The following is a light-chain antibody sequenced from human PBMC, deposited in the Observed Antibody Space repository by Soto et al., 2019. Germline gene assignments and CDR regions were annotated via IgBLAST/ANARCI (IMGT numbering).Light chain of an antibody. CDR1: SSDIGAGFD. CDR3: QSYENSRTGFYV. Sequence: QSVLTQPPSVSGAPGQRVTISCTGSSSDIGAGFDVHWYQHLPGTAPKLLIYGNTNRPSGVPGRFSGSKSGTSASLVITGLHAEDEADYYCQSYENSRTGFYVFGTGTKVTVL. CDR2: GNT. V-gene: IGLV1-40*01. J-gene: IGLJ1*01.